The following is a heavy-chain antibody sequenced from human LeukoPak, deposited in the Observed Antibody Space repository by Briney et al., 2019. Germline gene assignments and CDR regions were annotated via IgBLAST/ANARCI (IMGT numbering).Heavy chain of an antibody. D-gene: IGHD6-19*01. V-gene: IGHV3-23*01. CDR2: VNGSGDTT. J-gene: IGHJ4*02. CDR3: AKDLRAVAGRGPFDY. Sequence: GGSLRLSCAASGFIFSNYAMSWVRQAPGKGPEWVSAVNGSGDTTYYADSVKGRFTISRDNSKNTRYLEMNSLRAEDTAVYYCAKDLRAVAGRGPFDYWGQGTLVTVSS. CDR1: GFIFSNYA.